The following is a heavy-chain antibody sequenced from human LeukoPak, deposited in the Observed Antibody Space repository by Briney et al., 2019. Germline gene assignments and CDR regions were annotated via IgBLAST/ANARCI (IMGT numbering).Heavy chain of an antibody. Sequence: SETLSLTCAVYGGSFSGYYWSWIRQPPGKGLEWIGEINHSGSTNYNPSLKSRVTISVDTSKNQFSLKLSSVTAADTAVYYCARGLIVVVVAANNWFGPWGQGTLVTVSS. V-gene: IGHV4-34*01. CDR3: ARGLIVVVVAANNWFGP. CDR2: INHSGST. CDR1: GGSFSGYY. J-gene: IGHJ5*02. D-gene: IGHD2-15*01.